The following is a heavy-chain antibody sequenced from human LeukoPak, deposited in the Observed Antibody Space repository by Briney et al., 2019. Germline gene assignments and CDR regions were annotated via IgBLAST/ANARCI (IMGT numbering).Heavy chain of an antibody. CDR1: GYTFTSYY. V-gene: IGHV1-46*01. Sequence: ASVKVSCKASGYTFTSYYMHWVRQAPGQGLEWMGIINPSGGSTSYAQKFQGRVTMTRDMPTSTVYMELSSLRSEDTAVYYCALRRDGYNHRDYWGQGTLVTVSS. CDR3: ALRRDGYNHRDY. D-gene: IGHD5-24*01. CDR2: INPSGGST. J-gene: IGHJ4*02.